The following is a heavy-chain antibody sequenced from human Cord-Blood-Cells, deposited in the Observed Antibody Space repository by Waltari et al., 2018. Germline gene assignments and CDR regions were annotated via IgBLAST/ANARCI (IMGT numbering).Heavy chain of an antibody. D-gene: IGHD1-26*01. CDR3: ARAKSGSYA. V-gene: IGHV3-7*05. CDR1: GFTFSSYW. J-gene: IGHJ5*02. Sequence: EVQLVESGGGLVQPGGSLRLSCAASGFTFSSYWMSWVRQAPGKGVGRGANIKQDGSEKYYVDSVKGRFTISRDNAKNSLYLQMNSLRAEDTAVYYCARAKSGSYAWGQGTLVTVSS. CDR2: IKQDGSEK.